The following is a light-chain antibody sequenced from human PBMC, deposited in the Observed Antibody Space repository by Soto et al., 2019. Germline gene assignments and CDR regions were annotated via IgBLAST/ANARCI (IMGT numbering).Light chain of an antibody. CDR3: QQLKTYPLA. V-gene: IGKV1-9*01. Sequence: DIPLAQSPSFLSASVGDRVSITCRASQGISSSLAWYQQKPGKAPKVLIHAASTLQSGVPSRFSGSGSGTEFTLTISSLQPEDFATFYCQQLKTYPLAFGGGTRVEIK. CDR1: QGISSS. CDR2: AAS. J-gene: IGKJ4*01.